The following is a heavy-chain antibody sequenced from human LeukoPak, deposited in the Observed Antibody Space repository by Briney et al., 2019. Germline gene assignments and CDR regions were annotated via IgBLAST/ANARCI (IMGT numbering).Heavy chain of an antibody. CDR3: ARSSIIAAAGPYYFDY. D-gene: IGHD6-13*01. CDR2: IIPIFGTA. CDR1: VGTLSSYA. J-gene: IGHJ4*02. Sequence: EASVTVSCTASVGTLSSYAISWVRQAPGQGLEWMGGIIPIFGTANYAQKFQGRVTITADKSTTTAYMELSSLRSEDTAVYYCARSSIIAAAGPYYFDYWGQGTLVTVSS. V-gene: IGHV1-69*06.